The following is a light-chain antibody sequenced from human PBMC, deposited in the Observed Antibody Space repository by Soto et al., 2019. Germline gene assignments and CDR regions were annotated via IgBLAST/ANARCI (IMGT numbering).Light chain of an antibody. V-gene: IGKV3-11*01. J-gene: IGKJ5*01. CDR3: QQRTNWPIT. Sequence: EIVLTQSPATLSLSPGEIATLSCRASQSVSSYLAWYQQKPGQAPRLLIYDASNRATGIPARFSGSGSGTDFTLTISSLEAEDFALYYCQQRTNWPITFGQGTRLEIK. CDR2: DAS. CDR1: QSVSSY.